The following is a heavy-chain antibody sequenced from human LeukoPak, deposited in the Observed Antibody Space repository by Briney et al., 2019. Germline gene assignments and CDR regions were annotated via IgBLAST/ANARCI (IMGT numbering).Heavy chain of an antibody. CDR1: GFNFSSYA. D-gene: IGHD5-12*01. CDR2: ISGGGGST. V-gene: IGHV3-23*01. Sequence: GGSLRLSCAASGFNFSSYAMSWVRQAPGKGLEWVSAISGGGGSTYYADSVKGRFTISRDNSKNTLYLQMNSLRAEDTAVYYCAKLKQRATMLNDYWGQGTLVTVSS. CDR3: AKLKQRATMLNDY. J-gene: IGHJ4*02.